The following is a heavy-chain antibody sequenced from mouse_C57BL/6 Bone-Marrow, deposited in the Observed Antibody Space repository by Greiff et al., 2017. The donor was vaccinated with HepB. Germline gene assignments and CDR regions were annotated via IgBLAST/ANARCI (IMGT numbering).Heavy chain of an antibody. J-gene: IGHJ3*01. Sequence: EVQLVESGGGLVKPGGSLKLSCAASGFTFSSYAMSWVRQTPEKRLEWVATISDGGSYTYYPDNVKDRFTIYRDNAKNNLYLQMSHLKSEDKAMYYCARSGSNLFDYWGQQTLVTDSA. CDR2: ISDGGSYT. V-gene: IGHV5-4*01. CDR1: GFTFSSYA. D-gene: IGHD1-1*01. CDR3: ARSGSNLFDY.